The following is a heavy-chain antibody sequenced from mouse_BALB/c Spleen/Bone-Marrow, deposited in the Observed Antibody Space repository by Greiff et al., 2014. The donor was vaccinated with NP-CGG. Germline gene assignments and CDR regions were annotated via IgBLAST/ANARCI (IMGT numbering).Heavy chain of an antibody. J-gene: IGHJ2*01. D-gene: IGHD2-4*01. V-gene: IGHV1-5*01. CDR2: VHPGNSDT. CDR3: TRWGDYYDYYIDY. Sequence: VQLQQSGTVLARPGASVKMSCRASGYTFTSYWMHWVKQRPGQGLEWIGAVHPGNSDTSYNQKFKGKAKLTAVTSTSTAYMELSSLTNEDSAVYYCTRWGDYYDYYIDYWGQGTTLTVSS. CDR1: GYTFTSYW.